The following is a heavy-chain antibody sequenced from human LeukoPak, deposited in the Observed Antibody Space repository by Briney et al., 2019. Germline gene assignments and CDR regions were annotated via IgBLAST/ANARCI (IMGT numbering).Heavy chain of an antibody. CDR1: GGSVSSGSYY. D-gene: IGHD4-17*01. Sequence: SETLSLTCTVSGGSVSSGSYYWSWIRQPPGKGLEWIGYIYYSGSTNYNPSLKSRVTISVDTSKNQFPLKLSSVTAADTAVYYCARTSTVTTAMHYWGQGTLVTVSS. CDR2: IYYSGST. CDR3: ARTSTVTTAMHY. J-gene: IGHJ4*02. V-gene: IGHV4-61*01.